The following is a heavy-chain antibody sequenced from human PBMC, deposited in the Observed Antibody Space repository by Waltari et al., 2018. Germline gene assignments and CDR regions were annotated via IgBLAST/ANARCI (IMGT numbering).Heavy chain of an antibody. Sequence: EVQLVESGGVVLQQGGSLRLSCAASGLTFDDYNMNWVRQAPGKGLEWVSLIGGDGGSTYYADSVKGRFTISRDNSKNSLYLQMNSLRTEDTALYYCAKGAHNVDHNGYNSRLDYWGQGTLVTVSS. CDR3: AKGAHNVDHNGYNSRLDY. CDR1: GLTFDDYN. J-gene: IGHJ4*02. CDR2: IGGDGGST. V-gene: IGHV3-43*01. D-gene: IGHD5-12*01.